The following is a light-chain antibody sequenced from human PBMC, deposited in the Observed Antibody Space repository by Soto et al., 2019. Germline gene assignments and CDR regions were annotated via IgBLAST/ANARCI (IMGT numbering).Light chain of an antibody. Sequence: IVLTQSTGTLSLSPGERATLSCRASQSVSSSYLAWYQQKPGQAPRLLIYGASSRATGVPARFSGTGSETDFTLTISGLQSEDSAVYFCQQYNNWPFSFGQGTRLEVK. CDR1: QSVSSSY. CDR3: QQYNNWPFS. J-gene: IGKJ5*01. V-gene: IGKV3-20*01. CDR2: GAS.